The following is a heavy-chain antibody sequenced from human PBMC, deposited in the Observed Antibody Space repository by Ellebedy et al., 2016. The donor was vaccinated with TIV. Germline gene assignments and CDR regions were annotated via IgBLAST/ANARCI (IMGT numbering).Heavy chain of an antibody. Sequence: SETLSLTXTVSGDSISSGGLYWSWFRQRPGKALEWIGYIYDSGTTFYNPSLGGRVTMSLDTSKNQFSLKVRSVTAADTAVYYCAREILLGISRWFDPWGQGTLVTVSS. D-gene: IGHD7-27*01. J-gene: IGHJ5*02. V-gene: IGHV4-31*03. CDR2: IYDSGTT. CDR1: GDSISSGGLY. CDR3: AREILLGISRWFDP.